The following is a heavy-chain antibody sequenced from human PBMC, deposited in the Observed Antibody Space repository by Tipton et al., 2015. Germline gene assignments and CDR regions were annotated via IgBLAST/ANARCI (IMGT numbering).Heavy chain of an antibody. J-gene: IGHJ5*02. D-gene: IGHD3-16*01. CDR1: GFTFSGHS. V-gene: IGHV3-21*04. CDR2: ISSSSTYI. CDR3: AKDGARYDYVWGSSRPRWFDP. Sequence: GSLRLSCVASGFTFSGHSMNWVRQAPGKGLEWVPSISSSSTYIYYADSLKGRFTISRDNSKNTLYLQMNSLRAEDTAVYYCAKDGARYDYVWGSSRPRWFDPWGQGTLVTVSS.